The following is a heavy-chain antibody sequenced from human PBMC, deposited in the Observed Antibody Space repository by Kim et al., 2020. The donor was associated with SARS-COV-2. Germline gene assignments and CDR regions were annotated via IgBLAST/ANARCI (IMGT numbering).Heavy chain of an antibody. CDR3: ATERGIYGSGSYGLFDY. CDR1: GYTFTGYY. V-gene: IGHV1-2*02. CDR2: INPNRGGT. D-gene: IGHD3-10*01. Sequence: ASVKVSCKASGYTFTGYYMHWVRQAPGQGLEWMGWINPNRGGTNYAQKFQGRVTMTRDTSISTAYMELSRLRSDDTAVYYCATERGIYGSGSYGLFDYWGQGTLVTVSS. J-gene: IGHJ4*02.